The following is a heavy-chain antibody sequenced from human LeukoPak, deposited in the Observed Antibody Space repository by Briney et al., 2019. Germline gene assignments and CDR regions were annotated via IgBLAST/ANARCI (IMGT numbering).Heavy chain of an antibody. D-gene: IGHD5-18*01. CDR1: GFTFSDYY. V-gene: IGHV3-11*01. CDR3: ARGVSGYSSGSPFDY. CDR2: ISSSGNTI. J-gene: IGHJ4*02. Sequence: PGGSLRLSCAASGFTFSDYYMSWIRQAPGKGLEWVSYISSSGNTIYYADSVKGRFTISRDNAKNSLYVQMNSLRAEDTAVYYCARGVSGYSSGSPFDYWGQGTLVTVSS.